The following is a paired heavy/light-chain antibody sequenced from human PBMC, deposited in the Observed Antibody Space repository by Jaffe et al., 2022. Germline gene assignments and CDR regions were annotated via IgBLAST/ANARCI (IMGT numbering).Heavy chain of an antibody. CDR3: AKDQNYGDYSLGGPPDY. CDR2: IRYDGSNK. V-gene: IGHV3-30*02. CDR1: GFTFSSYG. J-gene: IGHJ4*02. D-gene: IGHD4-17*01. Sequence: QVQLVESGGGVVQPGGSLRLSCAASGFTFSSYGMHWVRQAPGKGLEWVAFIRYDGSNKYYADSVKGRFTISRDNSKNTLYLQMNSLRAEDTAVYYCAKDQNYGDYSLGGPPDYWGQGTLVTVSS.
Light chain of an antibody. J-gene: IGLJ3*02. V-gene: IGLV1-36*01. CDR2: YDD. CDR3: AAWDDRLNGPV. CDR1: SSNIGNNA. Sequence: QSVLTQPPSVSEAPRQRVTISCSGSSSNIGNNAVNWYQQLPGKAPKLLIYYDDLLPSGVSDRFSGSKSGTSASLAISGLQSEDEADYYCAAWDDRLNGPVFGGGTKLTVL.